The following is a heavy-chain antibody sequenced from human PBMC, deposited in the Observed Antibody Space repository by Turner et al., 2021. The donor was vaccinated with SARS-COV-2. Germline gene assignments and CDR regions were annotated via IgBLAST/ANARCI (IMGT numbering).Heavy chain of an antibody. V-gene: IGHV4-39*01. D-gene: IGHD2-15*01. CDR3: AGEPVSATRYYYYGMDV. CDR1: GGSISSSSYY. Sequence: QLQLQESGPGLVKPSETLSLTCTVSGGSISSSSYYWGWIRQPPGKGLEWIGSIYYSGSTYYNPSLKSRVSISVDTSKNQFSLKLSSVTAADTAVYYCAGEPVSATRYYYYGMDVWGQGTTVTVSS. J-gene: IGHJ6*02. CDR2: IYYSGST.